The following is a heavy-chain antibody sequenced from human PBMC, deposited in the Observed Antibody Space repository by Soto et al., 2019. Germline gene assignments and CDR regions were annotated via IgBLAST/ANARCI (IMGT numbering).Heavy chain of an antibody. CDR1: GFTFSSYA. CDR2: ISGIGGST. V-gene: IGHV3-23*01. Sequence: GALRLSFAASGFTFSSYAMSWVLQAPLKVLEWVSAISGIGGSTYYADSLKGRFTISRDNSKKTMYLQMNSLRAEDTDVYYCAKDFPYYYDPISRFDYWGQGNLVTVS. CDR3: AKDFPYYYDPISRFDY. D-gene: IGHD3-22*01. J-gene: IGHJ4*02.